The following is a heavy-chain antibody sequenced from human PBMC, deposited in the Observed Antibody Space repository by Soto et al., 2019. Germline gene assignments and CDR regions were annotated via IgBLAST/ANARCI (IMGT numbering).Heavy chain of an antibody. J-gene: IGHJ6*02. CDR2: IYWDNDK. D-gene: IGHD2-21*02. Sequence: QITLKESGPTLVKPTQTLTLTCTFSGFSLSTGGVGVGWIRQPPGKALEWLALIYWDNDKRYSPSLKSRLTITKDTSKNQVALTVTNMAPVDTATYYCAHSHCGGACLQPFSSPYYSGLDVWGQGTTVTVSS. CDR1: GFSLSTGGVG. CDR3: AHSHCGGACLQPFSSPYYSGLDV. V-gene: IGHV2-5*02.